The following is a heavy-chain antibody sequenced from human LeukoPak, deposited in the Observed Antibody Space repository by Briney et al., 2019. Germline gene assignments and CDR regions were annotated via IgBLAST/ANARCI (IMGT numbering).Heavy chain of an antibody. CDR1: GFTFSSYS. CDR2: ISSSSSTI. V-gene: IGHV3-48*02. CDR3: GRLDYYDSSGYWDY. D-gene: IGHD3-22*01. Sequence: GGSLRLSCAASGFTFSSYSMNWVRQAPGKGLEWVSYISSSSSTIYYADSVKGRFTISRDNAKNSLYLQMNSLRDEDTAVYYCGRLDYYDSSGYWDYWGQGTLVTVSS. J-gene: IGHJ4*02.